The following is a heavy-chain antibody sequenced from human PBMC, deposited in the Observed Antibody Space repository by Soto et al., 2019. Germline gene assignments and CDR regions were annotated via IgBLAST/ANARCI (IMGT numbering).Heavy chain of an antibody. CDR2: ISVYSGST. V-gene: IGHV1-18*04. J-gene: IGHJ6*02. CDR3: ARDSWGLAVPDYHYYAMDV. D-gene: IGHD6-19*01. CDR1: GYTFTSYG. Sequence: QVQLVQFGAEVKMPGASVRVSCEASGYTFTSYGISWVRQAPGQGLEWMGWISVYSGSTNYAQKLQGRVTMTTDRSTRAVYMELRSLRSDDTAVYYCARDSWGLAVPDYHYYAMDVWGQGTTVTVS.